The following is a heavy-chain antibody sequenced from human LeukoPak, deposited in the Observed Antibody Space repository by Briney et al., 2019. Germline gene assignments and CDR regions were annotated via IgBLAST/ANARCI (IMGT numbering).Heavy chain of an antibody. CDR2: FYYSGST. CDR3: ARVGYTSGCRLHH. J-gene: IGHJ5*02. D-gene: IGHD6-19*01. V-gene: IGHV4-59*01. Sequence: PSETLSLTCTVSGGSISGYYWSWIRQPPGKGLEWIGYFYYSGSTSYNPSLKSRVSISVDTSKNQFSLKLTSVTAADTAVYYCARVGYTSGCRLHHWGKGTLVTVSS. CDR1: GGSISGYY.